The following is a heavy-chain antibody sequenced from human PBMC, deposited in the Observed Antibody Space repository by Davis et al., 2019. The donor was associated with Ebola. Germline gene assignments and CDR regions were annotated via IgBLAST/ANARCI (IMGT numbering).Heavy chain of an antibody. CDR3: ARGAHDAFDI. CDR2: IYYSGST. V-gene: IGHV4-59*12. Sequence: PSETLSLTCTVSGGSISSYYWSWIRQPPGKGLEWIGYIYYSGSTNYNPSLKSRVTISVDTSKNQFSLKLGSVTAADTAVYYCARGAHDAFDIWGQGTMVTVSS. CDR1: GGSISSYY. J-gene: IGHJ3*02.